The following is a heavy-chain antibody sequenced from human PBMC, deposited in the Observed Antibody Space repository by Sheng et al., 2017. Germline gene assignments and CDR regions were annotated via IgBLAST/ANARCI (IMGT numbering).Heavy chain of an antibody. J-gene: IGHJ4*02. Sequence: EVQLLESGGGVVQSGRVPETLLCSLWNHVRHLQNALGPPASGQGLEWVATISQGGSQRSYVDSVKGRFTISRDNAKNSLYLQMNSLRAEDTAVYYCARVGFPYNAGWYVAYWGQATLVTVSS. CDR3: ARVGFPYNAGWYVAY. V-gene: IGHV3-7*02. D-gene: IGHD1-20*01. CDR2: ISQGGSQR. CDR1: NHVRHLQ.